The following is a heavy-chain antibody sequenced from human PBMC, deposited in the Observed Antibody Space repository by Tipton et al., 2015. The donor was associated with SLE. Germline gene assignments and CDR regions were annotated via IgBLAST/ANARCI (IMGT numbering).Heavy chain of an antibody. D-gene: IGHD3-16*01. CDR2: IYHSGST. CDR1: GHSISSGYS. V-gene: IGHV4-38-2*02. CDR3: ARHWGLSEPVDH. Sequence: TLSLTCTVSGHSISSGYSWAWIRQPPGEGLEWIGSIYHSGSTYYNPSLKSRVTISVDTSKNQFSLELHSVTAADTAVYYCARHWGLSEPVDHWGQGTLVTVSS. J-gene: IGHJ4*02.